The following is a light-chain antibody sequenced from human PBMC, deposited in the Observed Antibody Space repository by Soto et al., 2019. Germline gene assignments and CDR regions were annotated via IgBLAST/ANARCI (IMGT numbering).Light chain of an antibody. V-gene: IGKV1D-12*01. CDR3: QQVASFPLT. CDR2: AAS. J-gene: IGKJ4*01. CDR1: RNIHNW. Sequence: DIQMTQSPSSVSASVGDRVTITCRASRNIHNWLAWYQQKPGKAPNLLIYAASSLQGGVPSRFSGSGSGTDFTLSISSLRPEDFATYFGQQVASFPLTFGGGTKVEIE.